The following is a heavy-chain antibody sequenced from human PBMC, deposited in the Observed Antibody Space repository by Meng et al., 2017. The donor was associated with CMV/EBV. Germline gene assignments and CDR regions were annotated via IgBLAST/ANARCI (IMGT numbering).Heavy chain of an antibody. Sequence: GSVSNANYYWAWIRQPPGKGLEWFGYIYYSGSTIYNPSLKSRVTMSVDTSKNQFYLKVNSVTTTDTAVYYCARGGITGSTSARYAPNYFDVWGQGALVTV. CDR2: IYYSGST. CDR1: GSVSNANYY. D-gene: IGHD6-19*01. CDR3: ARGGITGSTSARYAPNYFDV. J-gene: IGHJ4*02. V-gene: IGHV4-61*01.